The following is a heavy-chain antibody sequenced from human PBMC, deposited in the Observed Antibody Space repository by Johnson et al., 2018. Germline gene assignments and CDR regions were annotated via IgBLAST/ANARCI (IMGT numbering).Heavy chain of an antibody. J-gene: IGHJ6*03. Sequence: QVQLVQSGGGVVQPGRSLRLSCAASGFTFSSYAMHWVRQAPGKGLEWVALLAYDGSNKYYADSVKGRFTIARDNSKNTLYPQMNSLRAEDTAVYYCARDPPLSSDGSVPNYMDFWGKGTTVTVSS. V-gene: IGHV3-30-3*01. CDR1: GFTFSSYA. CDR3: ARDPPLSSDGSVPNYMDF. D-gene: IGHD2-2*01. CDR2: LAYDGSNK.